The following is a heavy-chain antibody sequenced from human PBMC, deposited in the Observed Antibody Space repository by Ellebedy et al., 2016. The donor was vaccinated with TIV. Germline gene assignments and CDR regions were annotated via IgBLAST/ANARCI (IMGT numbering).Heavy chain of an antibody. V-gene: IGHV3-30*04. Sequence: GGSLRLXXAASGFTFSNYAMNWVRQAPGKGLEWVAFISYDGNNKYYADSVKGRFTLSRDNSKNTLYLEMNSLRAEDTAVYYCARDRSYSPTYWGQGTPVTVSS. CDR2: ISYDGNNK. J-gene: IGHJ4*02. D-gene: IGHD1-26*01. CDR3: ARDRSYSPTY. CDR1: GFTFSNYA.